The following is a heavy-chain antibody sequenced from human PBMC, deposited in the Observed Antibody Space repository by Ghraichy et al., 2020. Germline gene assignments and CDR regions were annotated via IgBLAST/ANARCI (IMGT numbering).Heavy chain of an antibody. D-gene: IGHD5-24*01. V-gene: IGHV3-30*18. CDR3: AKDGGHDGWADFDY. J-gene: IGHJ4*02. CDR1: GFTFSSYG. CDR2: ISYDGSNK. Sequence: GGSLRLSCAASGFTFSSYGMHWVRQAPGKGLEWVAVISYDGSNKYYADSVKGRFTISRDNSKNTLYLQMNSLRAEDTAVYYCAKDGGHDGWADFDYWGQGTLVTVSS.